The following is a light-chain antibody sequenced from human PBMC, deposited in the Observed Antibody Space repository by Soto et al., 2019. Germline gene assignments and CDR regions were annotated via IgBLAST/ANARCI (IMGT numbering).Light chain of an antibody. CDR3: SSFTTSSTLGV. J-gene: IGLJ3*02. Sequence: NFMLTQPHSVSESPGKTVTLSCTGSSGSIASNYVQWYQQRPGSAPTVVIYADDQRPSGVPDRFSGSIDRSSNSASLTISGLQAEDEADYYCSSFTTSSTLGVFGGGTKLTVL. V-gene: IGLV6-57*02. CDR1: SGSIASNY. CDR2: ADD.